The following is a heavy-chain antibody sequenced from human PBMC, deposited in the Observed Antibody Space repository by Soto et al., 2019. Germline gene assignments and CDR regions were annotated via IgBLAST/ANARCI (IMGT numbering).Heavy chain of an antibody. J-gene: IGHJ6*03. V-gene: IGHV3-30*18. CDR2: ISYDGSNK. D-gene: IGHD2-15*01. CDR3: AKDSLYCSGGSCTSRYYYYMDV. Sequence: GGALRLSCAASGFTFSSYGMHWVRQAPGKGLEWVAVISYDGSNKYYADSVKGRFTISRDNSKNTLYLQMNSLRAEDTAVYYCAKDSLYCSGGSCTSRYYYYMDVWGKGTTVTVSS. CDR1: GFTFSSYG.